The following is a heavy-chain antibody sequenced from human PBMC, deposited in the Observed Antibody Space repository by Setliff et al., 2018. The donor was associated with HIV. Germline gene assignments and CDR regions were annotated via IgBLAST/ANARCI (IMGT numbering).Heavy chain of an antibody. Sequence: SETLSLTCSVSGGSISSSNYYWGWIRQPPGKGLEWIGSIYYSGSTYYNPSLKSRVTISVDTSKNQFSLKLTSVTAADTAVYYCARAPGVTPFDHWGPGTLVTVSS. D-gene: IGHD2-21*02. CDR2: IYYSGST. CDR1: GGSISSSNYY. J-gene: IGHJ4*02. CDR3: ARAPGVTPFDH. V-gene: IGHV4-39*07.